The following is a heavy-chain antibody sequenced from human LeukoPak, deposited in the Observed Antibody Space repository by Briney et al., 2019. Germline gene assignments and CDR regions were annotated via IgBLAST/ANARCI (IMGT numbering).Heavy chain of an antibody. D-gene: IGHD6-19*01. CDR3: ARDGLGQLDY. CDR2: IYYSGST. V-gene: IGHV4-31*03. Sequence: SETLSLTCTVSGGSISSGGYYWSWIRQHPGKGLEWIGYIYYSGSTYYNPPLKSRVTISVDTSKNQFSLKLTSVTAADTAVYYCARDGLGQLDYWGQGTLVTVSS. J-gene: IGHJ4*02. CDR1: GGSISSGGYY.